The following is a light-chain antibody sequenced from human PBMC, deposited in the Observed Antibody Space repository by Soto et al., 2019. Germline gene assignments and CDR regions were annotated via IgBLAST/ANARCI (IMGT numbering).Light chain of an antibody. J-gene: IGKJ2*01. CDR1: QGISSY. CDR2: AAS. CDR3: QQYYSYPRT. V-gene: IGKV1-8*01. Sequence: AIRMTQSPSSLSASTGDRVTITCRASQGISSYLAWYQQKPGNAPKLLIYAASTLQSGVPSRFSGSGSGTDFTLTISCLQSEDFSTYYCQQYYSYPRTFGQGNKLDI.